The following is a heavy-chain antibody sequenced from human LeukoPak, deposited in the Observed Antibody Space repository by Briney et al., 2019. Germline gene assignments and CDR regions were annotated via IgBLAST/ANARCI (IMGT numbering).Heavy chain of an antibody. CDR3: ARSGDDSSGYYYDYYYGMDV. V-gene: IGHV4-59*08. CDR2: IYYSGST. CDR1: GGSISSYY. J-gene: IGHJ6*02. D-gene: IGHD3-22*01. Sequence: SETLSLTCTVSGGSISSYYWSWIRQPPGKGLEWIGYIYYSGSTNYNPSLKSRVTISVDTSKNQFSLKLSSVTAADTAVYYCARSGDDSSGYYYDYYYGMDVWGQGTTVTVSS.